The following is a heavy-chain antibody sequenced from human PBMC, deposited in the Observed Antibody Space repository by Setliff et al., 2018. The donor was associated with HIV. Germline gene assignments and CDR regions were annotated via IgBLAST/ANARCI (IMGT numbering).Heavy chain of an antibody. Sequence: VASVKVSCKVSGYPLTDFSIHWVRQASGKGLEWMGGFDPEDGETIYAQKFQGRVTMTEDTSTNTAYMELSSLRSEDTALYYCATFRRGSGRYYYYMDVWGKGTTVTVSS. J-gene: IGHJ6*03. D-gene: IGHD3-10*01. CDR1: GYPLTDFS. CDR2: FDPEDGET. CDR3: ATFRRGSGRYYYYMDV. V-gene: IGHV1-24*01.